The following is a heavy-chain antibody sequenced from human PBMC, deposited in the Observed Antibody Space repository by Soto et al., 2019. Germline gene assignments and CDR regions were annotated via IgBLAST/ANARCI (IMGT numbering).Heavy chain of an antibody. J-gene: IGHJ3*02. CDR1: RVAFSKFI. CDR3: ARETLGAFDI. Sequence: SVKVSCXASRVAFSKFIVTWVRQAPGLGLGWVGGIIPIFGTANYAQKFQGRVTITADESTSTSYMEVNNLRSEDTAVYYCARETLGAFDIWGQGTMVTVS. V-gene: IGHV1-69*13. CDR2: IIPIFGTA.